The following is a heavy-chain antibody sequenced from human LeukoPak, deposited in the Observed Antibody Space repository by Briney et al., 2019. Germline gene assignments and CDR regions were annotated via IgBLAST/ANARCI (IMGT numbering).Heavy chain of an antibody. CDR3: ARPVVAATTPDTFDI. D-gene: IGHD2-15*01. V-gene: IGHV3-11*04. J-gene: IGHJ3*02. CDR2: ISSGGRTT. CDR1: GFTFSDYY. Sequence: GGSLRLSCSAPGFTFSDYYMSWIRQAPGKGLEWVLYISSGGRTTYYADSVKGRFTMSGDNANNLVYLQMNSLRAEDTAVYYCARPVVAATTPDTFDIWGQGTMVTVSS.